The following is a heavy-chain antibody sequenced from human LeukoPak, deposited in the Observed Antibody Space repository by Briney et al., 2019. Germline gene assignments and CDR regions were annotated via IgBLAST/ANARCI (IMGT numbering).Heavy chain of an antibody. CDR1: GGSFSGYY. D-gene: IGHD2-21*02. Sequence: SETLSLTCAVYGGSFSGYYWSWTRQPPGKALEWIGEINHSGSTNYNPSLKSRVTISVDTSKNQFSLKLSSVTAADTAVYYCAASSRFVVVTAIRYYYYGMDVWGQGTTVTVSS. V-gene: IGHV4-34*01. J-gene: IGHJ6*02. CDR3: AASSRFVVVTAIRYYYYGMDV. CDR2: INHSGST.